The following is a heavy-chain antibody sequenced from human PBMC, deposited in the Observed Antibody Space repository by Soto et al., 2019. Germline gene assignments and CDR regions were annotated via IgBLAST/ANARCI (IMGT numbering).Heavy chain of an antibody. CDR3: ARYSCSSKCGLDV. D-gene: IGHD6-13*01. CDR2: ISSSSIYT. V-gene: IGHV3-11*06. J-gene: IGHJ6*02. CDR1: GFSFSDDY. Sequence: QVQLVESGGGLVKPGGSLRLSCVASGFSFSDDYMTWIRQAPGKGLEWVSHISSSSIYTSYAHSVKGRFTISRDNAKNTLYLQMNSPTSEYTAVYYCARYSCSSKCGLDVWGQGTTVIVSS.